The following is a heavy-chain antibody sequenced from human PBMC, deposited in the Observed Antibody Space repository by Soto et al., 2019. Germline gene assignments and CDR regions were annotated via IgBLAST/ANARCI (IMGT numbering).Heavy chain of an antibody. CDR2: IYHSGST. Sequence: QLQLQESGSGLVKPSQTLSLTCAVSGGSISSGGYSWSWIRQPPGKGLEWIGYIYHSGSTYYNPSIXSXAXIXXDRSKNQFSLKLSSVTAADTAVYYCARGQVVAAQHWGQGTLVTVSS. CDR3: ARGQVVAAQH. D-gene: IGHD2-15*01. V-gene: IGHV4-30-2*01. J-gene: IGHJ4*02. CDR1: GGSISSGGYS.